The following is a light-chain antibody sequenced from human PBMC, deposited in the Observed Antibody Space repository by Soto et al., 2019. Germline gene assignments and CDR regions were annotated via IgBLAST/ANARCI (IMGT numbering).Light chain of an antibody. Sequence: EIVMTQSPATLSVSPGERATLSCRASQSVSSNLAWYQQKPGQAPRLLIYGASTRDTGIAARFSGSGSGTEFTLTICSLQSEDFAVYYCQQYHNWPQTFGQGTKVEIK. V-gene: IGKV3-15*01. CDR2: GAS. CDR3: QQYHNWPQT. J-gene: IGKJ1*01. CDR1: QSVSSN.